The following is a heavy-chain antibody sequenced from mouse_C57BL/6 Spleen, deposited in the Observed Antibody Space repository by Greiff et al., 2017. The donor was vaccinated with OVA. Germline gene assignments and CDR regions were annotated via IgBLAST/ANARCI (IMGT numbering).Heavy chain of an antibody. Sequence: QVQLQQSGAELVRPGASVKLSCKASGYTFTDYYINWVKQRPGQGLEWIARIYPGSGNTYYNEKFKGQATLTAEKSSSTAYMQLSSLTSEDSAVYFCARPSYGSSFSWFAYWGQGTLVTVSA. J-gene: IGHJ3*01. V-gene: IGHV1-76*01. CDR1: GYTFTDYY. D-gene: IGHD1-1*01. CDR3: ARPSYGSSFSWFAY. CDR2: IYPGSGNT.